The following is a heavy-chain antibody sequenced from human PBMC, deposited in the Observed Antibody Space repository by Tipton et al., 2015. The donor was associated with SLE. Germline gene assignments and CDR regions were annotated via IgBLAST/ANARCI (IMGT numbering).Heavy chain of an antibody. J-gene: IGHJ3*02. D-gene: IGHD4-23*01. Sequence: TLSLTCTVSGGSISSYYWSWIRQPPGKGLEWIGYIYTSGSTNYNPSLKSRVTISVDTSKNQFSLKLSSVTAADTAVYYCARNFYGGNSAFDIWGQGTMVTVSS. CDR2: IYTSGST. V-gene: IGHV4-4*08. CDR1: GGSISSYY. CDR3: ARNFYGGNSAFDI.